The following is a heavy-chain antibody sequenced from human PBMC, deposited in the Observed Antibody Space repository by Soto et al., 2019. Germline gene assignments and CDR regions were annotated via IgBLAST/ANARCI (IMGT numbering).Heavy chain of an antibody. J-gene: IGHJ6*03. D-gene: IGHD3-10*01. CDR2: INHSGST. CDR1: GGSFSGYY. V-gene: IGHV4-34*01. CDR3: ARARAGMVRVVSSRYYYYYYMDV. Sequence: SETLSLTCAVYGGSFSGYYWSWIRQPPGKGLEWIGEINHSGSTNYNPSLKSRVTISVDTSKNQFSLKLSSVTAADTAVYYCARARAGMVRVVSSRYYYYYYMDVWGKGTTVTVSS.